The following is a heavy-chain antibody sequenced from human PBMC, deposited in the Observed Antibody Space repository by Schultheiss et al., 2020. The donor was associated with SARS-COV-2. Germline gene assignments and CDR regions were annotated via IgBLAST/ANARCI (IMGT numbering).Heavy chain of an antibody. CDR1: GFTFSSYG. CDR3: ARALAGIALDY. J-gene: IGHJ4*02. CDR2: ISYDGSNK. D-gene: IGHD6-13*01. Sequence: GGSLRLSCAASGFTFSSYGMHWVRQAPGKGLEWVAVISYDGSNKYYADSVKGRFTISRDNSKNTLYLQMNSLRREDTAVYYCARALAGIALDYWGQGTLVTVSS. V-gene: IGHV3-30*03.